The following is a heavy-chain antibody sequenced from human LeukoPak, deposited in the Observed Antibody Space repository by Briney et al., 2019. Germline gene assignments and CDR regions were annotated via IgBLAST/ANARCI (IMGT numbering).Heavy chain of an antibody. CDR2: ISAYNGNT. V-gene: IGHV1-18*01. D-gene: IGHD2-2*01. CDR3: ARDEGGYCSSTSCGGSWFDP. Sequence: ASVKVSCKASGYTFTSYGISWVRQAPGQGLEWMGWISAYNGNTNYAQKLQGRVTMTTDTSTSTAYMELRSLRSDDTAVYYCARDEGGYCSSTSCGGSWFDPWGQGTLVTVSS. J-gene: IGHJ5*02. CDR1: GYTFTSYG.